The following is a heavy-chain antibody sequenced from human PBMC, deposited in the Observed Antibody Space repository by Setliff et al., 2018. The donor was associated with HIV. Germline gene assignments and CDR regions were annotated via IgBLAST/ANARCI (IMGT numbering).Heavy chain of an antibody. J-gene: IGHJ6*03. CDR2: MQHSGRT. V-gene: IGHV4-34*01. CDR1: GGSFRGYC. D-gene: IGHD6-13*01. CDR3: ARVSCSSWYSIPLYYYYSMDV. Sequence: PSETLSLTCAVYGGSFRGYCWSWIRQTPGKGLEWIGEMQHSGRTNYNPSLRSRVTTSVDTSNSQFSLKLSSVTAADTAVYYCARVSCSSWYSIPLYYYYSMDVWGKGTTVTVS.